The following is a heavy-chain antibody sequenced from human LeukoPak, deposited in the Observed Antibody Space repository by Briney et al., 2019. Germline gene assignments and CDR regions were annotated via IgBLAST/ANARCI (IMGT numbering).Heavy chain of an antibody. CDR3: ARADILTGYPVHDAFDI. Sequence: PSETLSLTCTVSGGSISSGGYYWSWIRQHPGKGLEWIGYIYYSGSTYYNPSLKSQVTISVDTSKNQFSLKLSSVTAADTAVYYCARADILTGYPVHDAFDIWGQGTMVTVSS. CDR1: GGSISSGGYY. CDR2: IYYSGST. V-gene: IGHV4-31*01. J-gene: IGHJ3*02. D-gene: IGHD3-9*01.